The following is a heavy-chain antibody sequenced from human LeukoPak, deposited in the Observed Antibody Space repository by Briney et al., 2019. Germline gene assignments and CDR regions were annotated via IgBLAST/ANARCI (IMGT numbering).Heavy chain of an antibody. Sequence: PGGSLRLSCAASGFTFSSYWMSWVRQAPGKGLEWVANIKQDGSEKYYVASVKRRFTISRDNDKNSLFLQMNSLRAEDTAVYYCARDRSLYYWGRGTLVTVSS. CDR1: GFTFSSYW. CDR3: ARDRSLYY. V-gene: IGHV3-7*01. J-gene: IGHJ4*02. CDR2: IKQDGSEK.